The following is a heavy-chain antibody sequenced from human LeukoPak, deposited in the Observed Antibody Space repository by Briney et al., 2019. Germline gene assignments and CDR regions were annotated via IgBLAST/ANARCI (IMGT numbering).Heavy chain of an antibody. V-gene: IGHV4-59*01. Sequence: SETLSLTCTVSGGSISSYYWSWIRQPPGKGLEWIGYIYYSGSTNYNPSLKSRVTISVDTSENQFSLKLSSVTAADTAVYYCARSPSWYYDSSGYYLPYWYFDLWGRGTLVTVSS. D-gene: IGHD3-22*01. CDR3: ARSPSWYYDSSGYYLPYWYFDL. CDR2: IYYSGST. J-gene: IGHJ2*01. CDR1: GGSISSYY.